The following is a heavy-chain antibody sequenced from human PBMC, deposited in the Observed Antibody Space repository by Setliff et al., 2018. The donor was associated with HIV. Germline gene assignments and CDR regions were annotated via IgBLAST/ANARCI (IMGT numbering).Heavy chain of an antibody. Sequence: SETLSLICTVSGGSVSSFYWSWIRQPAEKGLEWIGRIYTRGSTNSNPSLKGRVTMSVDTSKNHFSLKLSSVTAADTAIYYCARGLGGGFSLDAFDIWGRGTMVTVSS. CDR1: GGSVSSFY. D-gene: IGHD2-15*01. CDR3: ARGLGGGFSLDAFDI. CDR2: IYTRGST. V-gene: IGHV4-4*07. J-gene: IGHJ3*02.